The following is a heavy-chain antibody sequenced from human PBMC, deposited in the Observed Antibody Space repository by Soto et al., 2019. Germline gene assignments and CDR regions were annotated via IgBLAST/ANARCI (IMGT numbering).Heavy chain of an antibody. CDR2: INPSGGST. CDR1: GYTFTSYY. CDR3: ASGTYGAYSSGWADAFDI. Sequence: ASVKVSCKASGYTFTSYYMHWVRQAPGQGLEWMGIINPSGGSTSYAQKFQGRVTMTRDTSTSTVYMELSSLRSEDTAVYYCASGTYGAYSSGWADAFDIWGQGTMVTV. J-gene: IGHJ3*02. D-gene: IGHD6-19*01. V-gene: IGHV1-46*01.